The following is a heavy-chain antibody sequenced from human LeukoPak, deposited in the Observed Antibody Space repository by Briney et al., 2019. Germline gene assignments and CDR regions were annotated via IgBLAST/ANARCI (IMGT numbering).Heavy chain of an antibody. CDR2: INSDGSST. V-gene: IGHV3-74*01. Sequence: GGSLRLSCAASGFTVSTNCMTWVRQAPGKGLEWVSHINSDGSSTNYADSVKGRFTISRDNAKNTVYLQMNSLRAEDTAVYYCATSRTFDYWGQGTLVTVSS. J-gene: IGHJ4*02. D-gene: IGHD2-8*01. CDR3: ATSRTFDY. CDR1: GFTVSTNC.